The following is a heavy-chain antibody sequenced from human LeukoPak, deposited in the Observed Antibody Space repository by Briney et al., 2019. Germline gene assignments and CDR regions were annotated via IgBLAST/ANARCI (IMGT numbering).Heavy chain of an antibody. CDR3: ARDLSGSGSSDY. CDR2: ISAYNGNT. CDR1: GYTFTSYG. Sequence: ASVKVSCKASGYTFTSYGISWVRQAPGQGLEWMGWISAYNGNTNYAQRVQGRVTMTTDTSTSTAYMELRSLRSDDTAVYYCARDLSGSGSSDYWGQGTLVTVSS. J-gene: IGHJ4*02. V-gene: IGHV1-18*01. D-gene: IGHD3-10*01.